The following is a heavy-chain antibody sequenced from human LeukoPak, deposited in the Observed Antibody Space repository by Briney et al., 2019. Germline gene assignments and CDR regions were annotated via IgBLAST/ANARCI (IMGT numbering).Heavy chain of an antibody. CDR1: GFTFDDYA. V-gene: IGHV3-9*01. Sequence: PGRSLRLSCAASGFTFDDYAMHWVRQAPGKGLEWVSGISWNSGSIGYADSVKGRFTISRDNAKNSLYLQMNSLRAEDTALYYCAKDPLQSWWDPYFDYWGQGTLVTVSS. CDR3: AKDPLQSWWDPYFDY. D-gene: IGHD1-26*01. J-gene: IGHJ4*02. CDR2: ISWNSGSI.